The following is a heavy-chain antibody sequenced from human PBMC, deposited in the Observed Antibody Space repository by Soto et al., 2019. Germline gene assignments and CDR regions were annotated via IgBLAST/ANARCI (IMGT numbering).Heavy chain of an antibody. D-gene: IGHD6-13*01. CDR1: GGSISSGGYY. CDR2: IYYSGST. V-gene: IGHV4-31*03. Sequence: SETLSLTCTVSGGSISSGGYYWSWIRQHPGKGLEWIGYIYYSGSTYYNPSLKSRVTISVDTSKNQFSLKLSSVTAADTAVYYCAGAGSAAGTHSLDYWGQGTLVTVSS. J-gene: IGHJ4*02. CDR3: AGAGSAAGTHSLDY.